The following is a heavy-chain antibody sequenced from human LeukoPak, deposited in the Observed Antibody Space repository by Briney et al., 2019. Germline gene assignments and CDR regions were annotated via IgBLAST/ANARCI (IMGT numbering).Heavy chain of an antibody. CDR3: AKQLRVYYYMDV. D-gene: IGHD1-7*01. J-gene: IGHJ6*03. V-gene: IGHV3-30*02. CDR1: GFTFSSYG. CDR2: IRYDGSNN. Sequence: GGSLRLSCAASGFTFSSYGMHWVRQAPGKGLEWVAFIRYDGSNNYHADSVKGRFTISRDNSKNTLYLQMNSLRAEDTAVYYCAKQLRVYYYMDVWGKGTTVTVSS.